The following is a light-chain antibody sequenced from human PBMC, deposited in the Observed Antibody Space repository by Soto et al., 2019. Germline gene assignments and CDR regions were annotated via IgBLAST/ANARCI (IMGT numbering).Light chain of an antibody. CDR2: SNN. J-gene: IGLJ2*01. CDR1: SSNIGSNT. CDR3: ATWDDSLNAVV. Sequence: QSVLTQPPSASGTPGQRVSISCSGSSSNIGSNTVDWHQQLPGTAPKVLIYSNNQRPSGVPVRFSGSKSGTSASLAISGLQSEDEAHYYCATWDDSLNAVVFGGGTKVTV. V-gene: IGLV1-44*01.